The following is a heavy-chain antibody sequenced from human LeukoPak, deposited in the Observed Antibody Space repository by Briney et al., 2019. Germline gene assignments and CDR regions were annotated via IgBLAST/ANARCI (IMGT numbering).Heavy chain of an antibody. D-gene: IGHD5-18*01. Sequence: SETLSLTCAVYGGSFNGYYWSWIRQPPGKGVEWIGEINHSGSTNYNPSLKSRVTISVDTSKNQFSLKLSSVTAADTAVYYSARWMGGGQLWFKRGHYFDYWGQGTLVTVSS. V-gene: IGHV4-34*01. CDR1: GGSFNGYY. J-gene: IGHJ4*02. CDR2: INHSGST. CDR3: ARWMGGGQLWFKRGHYFDY.